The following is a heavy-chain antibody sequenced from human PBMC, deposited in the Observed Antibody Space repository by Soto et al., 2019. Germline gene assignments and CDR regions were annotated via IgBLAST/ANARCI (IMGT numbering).Heavy chain of an antibody. V-gene: IGHV1-18*01. CDR3: ARDGGDPIAATAALYSYYYGMEV. Sequence: QVQLVQSGAEVKKPGASVKVSCKASGYTFTSYGISWVRQAPGQGLEWMGWISAYNGNTNYAQKLQSRVTMTTDTARSTAYMELRSLGSDDAAVYYCARDGGDPIAATAALYSYYYGMEVWGQGTKVTVSS. CDR1: GYTFTSYG. CDR2: ISAYNGNT. J-gene: IGHJ6*02. D-gene: IGHD6-13*01.